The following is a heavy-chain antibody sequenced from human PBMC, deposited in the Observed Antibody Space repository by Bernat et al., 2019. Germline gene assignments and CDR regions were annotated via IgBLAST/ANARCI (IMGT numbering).Heavy chain of an antibody. CDR1: GGSFSGYY. V-gene: IGHV4-34*01. Sequence: QVQLQQWGAGLLKPSETLSLTCTVYGGSFSGYYWSWIRQPPGKGLEWIGEINHSGSTNYNPSLKSRVTISVATSKNQFSLKLSSVTAADTAVYYCARGLGLGYDILTGYPLLGYFDYWGQGTLVTVSS. CDR2: INHSGST. CDR3: ARGLGLGYDILTGYPLLGYFDY. J-gene: IGHJ4*02. D-gene: IGHD3-9*01.